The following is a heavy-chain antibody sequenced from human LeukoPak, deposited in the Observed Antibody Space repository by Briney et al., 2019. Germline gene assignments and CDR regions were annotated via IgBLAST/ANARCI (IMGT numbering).Heavy chain of an antibody. V-gene: IGHV3-64D*06. CDR1: VFTFSSYA. Sequence: GGSLRLSCSPSVFTFSSYAMHWVRHGTGEGLEYVPSISTDGGSTFYADSVKGRFTISRDNSKNTLYLQMSSLRGEDTAVYYCVKRGRQGDYAYDYWGQGALVTVSS. CDR2: ISTDGGST. J-gene: IGHJ4*02. CDR3: VKRGRQGDYAYDY. D-gene: IGHD4-17*01.